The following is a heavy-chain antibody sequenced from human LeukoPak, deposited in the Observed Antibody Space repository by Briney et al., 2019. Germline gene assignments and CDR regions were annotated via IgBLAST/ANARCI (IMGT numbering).Heavy chain of an antibody. J-gene: IGHJ6*03. V-gene: IGHV3-48*04. CDR2: ISSSSSTI. CDR1: GFTFSSYS. D-gene: IGHD6-19*01. Sequence: GGSLRLSCAASGFTFSSYSMNWVRQAPGKGLEWVSYISSSSSTIYYADSVKGRFTISRDNAKNSLYLQMNSLRAEDTAVYYCARGSMGGGWYEDYYYYYYMDVWGKGTTVTVSS. CDR3: ARGSMGGGWYEDYYYYYYMDV.